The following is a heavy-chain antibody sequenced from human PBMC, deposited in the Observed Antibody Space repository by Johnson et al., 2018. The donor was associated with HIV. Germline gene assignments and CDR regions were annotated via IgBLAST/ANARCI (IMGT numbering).Heavy chain of an antibody. CDR3: ARGSGVGAFDI. V-gene: IGHV3-48*04. J-gene: IGHJ3*02. CDR2: ISSSGSTI. Sequence: VQLVESGGGLVKPGESLRLSCAASGFTFSSYSMNWVRQAPGKGLEWVSYISSSGSTIYYADSVKGRFTSSRDNSKNSLYLQMSSLRVEDTAVYYCARGSGVGAFDIWGQGTMVTVSS. D-gene: IGHD7-27*01. CDR1: GFTFSSYS.